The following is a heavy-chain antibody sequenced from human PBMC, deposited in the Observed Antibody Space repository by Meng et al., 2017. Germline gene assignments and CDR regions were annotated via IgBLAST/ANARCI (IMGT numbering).Heavy chain of an antibody. V-gene: IGHV4-61*01. CDR2: IYYSGST. J-gene: IGHJ4*02. Sequence: SETLSLTCTVSGGSVSSGSYYWSWIRQPPGKGLEWIGYIYYSGSTNYNPSLKSRVTISVDTSKNQFSLKLISVTAADTAVYYCARTRRPLGGTIAYWGQGTLVTVSS. CDR1: GGSVSSGSYY. D-gene: IGHD3-16*01. CDR3: ARTRRPLGGTIAY.